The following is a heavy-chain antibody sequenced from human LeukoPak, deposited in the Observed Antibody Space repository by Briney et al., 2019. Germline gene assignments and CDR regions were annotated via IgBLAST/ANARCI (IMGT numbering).Heavy chain of an antibody. CDR1: GFTFSSYA. CDR3: ARTPTYYDYVWGSLDELFDY. V-gene: IGHV3-64*01. CDR2: ISSNGGST. J-gene: IGHJ4*02. D-gene: IGHD3-16*01. Sequence: GGSLRLSCAASGFTFSSYAMHWVRQAPGKGLEYVSAISSNGGSTYYANSVKGRFTIPRDNSKNTLYLQMGSLRAEDMAVYYCARTPTYYDYVWGSLDELFDYWGQGTLVTVSS.